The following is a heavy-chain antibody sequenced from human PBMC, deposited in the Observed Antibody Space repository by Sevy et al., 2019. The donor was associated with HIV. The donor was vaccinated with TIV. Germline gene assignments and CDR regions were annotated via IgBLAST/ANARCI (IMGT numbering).Heavy chain of an antibody. V-gene: IGHV3-48*02. CDR3: ARERATIGGKGVFDY. D-gene: IGHD5-12*01. J-gene: IGHJ4*02. Sequence: GGSLRLSCAASGFTFSTYSMNWVRQAPGKGLEWVSYISSSGSTIYYAASVKGRFTISRDKAKNSLYLQMNSLRDEDTAVYYCARERATIGGKGVFDYWGQGTLVTVSS. CDR2: ISSSGSTI. CDR1: GFTFSTYS.